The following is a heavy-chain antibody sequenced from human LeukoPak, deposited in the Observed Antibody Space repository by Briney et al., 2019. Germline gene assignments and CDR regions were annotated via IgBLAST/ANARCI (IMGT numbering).Heavy chain of an antibody. CDR2: ISGSGGST. Sequence: KAGGSLRLSCAASGFTFSSYGMSWVRQAPGKGLEWVSAISGSGGSTYYADSVKGRFTISRDNSKNTLYLQMNSLRAEDTAVYYCAKVVQVPAAQGNNMVRGWYFDYWGQGTLVTVSS. V-gene: IGHV3-23*01. CDR3: AKVVQVPAAQGNNMVRGWYFDY. J-gene: IGHJ4*02. D-gene: IGHD3-10*01. CDR1: GFTFSSYG.